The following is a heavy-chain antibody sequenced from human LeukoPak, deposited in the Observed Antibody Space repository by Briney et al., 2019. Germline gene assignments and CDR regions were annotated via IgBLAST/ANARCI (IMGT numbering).Heavy chain of an antibody. Sequence: GGSLRLSCTASGFTFGDYAMSWVRQAPGKGLEWVGLIRSKAYGGTTEYAASVKGRFTISRDDSKSIAYLQMNSLKTEDTAVYYCTREVDDYGRYYFDYWGQGTLVTVSS. D-gene: IGHD4-17*01. CDR3: TREVDDYGRYYFDY. J-gene: IGHJ4*02. V-gene: IGHV3-49*04. CDR1: GFTFGDYA. CDR2: IRSKAYGGTT.